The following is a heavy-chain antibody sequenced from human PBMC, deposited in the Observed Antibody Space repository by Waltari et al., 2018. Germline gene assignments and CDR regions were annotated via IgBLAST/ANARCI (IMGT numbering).Heavy chain of an antibody. Sequence: EVQLVESGGGLVQPGGSLSLSCAASGFTFSNYWMDWVRQAPGKGLEWVANIKQDGSDGHYVDSVKGRFTISRDNAQNLLYLQINSLRDEDTAVYYCSVSLNHWGQGTLVTVSS. J-gene: IGHJ5*02. CDR1: GFTFSNYW. CDR3: SVSLNH. V-gene: IGHV3-7*01. CDR2: IKQDGSDG.